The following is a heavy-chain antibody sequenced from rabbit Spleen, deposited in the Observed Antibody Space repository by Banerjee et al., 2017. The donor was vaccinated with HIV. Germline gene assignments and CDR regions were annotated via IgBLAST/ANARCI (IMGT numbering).Heavy chain of an antibody. Sequence: QSLEESGGDLVKPGASLTLTCTASGVSFTSDCYMCWVRQAPGKGLEWIACIDTGSSGFTYFASWAKGRFTISKTSSTTVTLQMTSLTAADTATYFCARDAGSSFSSYGMDLWGPGTLVTVS. CDR1: GVSFTSDCY. D-gene: IGHD8-1*01. V-gene: IGHV1S40*01. J-gene: IGHJ6*01. CDR2: IDTGSSGFT. CDR3: ARDAGSSFSSYGMDL.